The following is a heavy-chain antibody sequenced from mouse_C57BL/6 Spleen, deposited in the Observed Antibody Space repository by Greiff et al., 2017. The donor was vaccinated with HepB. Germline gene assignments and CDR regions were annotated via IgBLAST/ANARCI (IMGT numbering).Heavy chain of an antibody. J-gene: IGHJ3*01. Sequence: QVQLQQSGAELVKPGASVKISCKASGYAFSSYWMNWVKQRPGKGLEWIGQIYPGDGDTNYNGKFKGKATLTADKSSSTAYMKLSSLTSEDSAVYFGASEIYSNYLAWCGYGGEGTMVTVAA. CDR1: GYAFSSYW. CDR3: ASEIYSNYLAWCGY. D-gene: IGHD2-5*01. CDR2: IYPGDGDT. V-gene: IGHV1-80*01.